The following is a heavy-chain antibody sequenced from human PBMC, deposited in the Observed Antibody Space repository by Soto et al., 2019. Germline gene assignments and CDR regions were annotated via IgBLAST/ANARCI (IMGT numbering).Heavy chain of an antibody. CDR2: IYYIGST. CDR3: ARVGYKSNWFDP. J-gene: IGHJ5*02. D-gene: IGHD5-12*01. Sequence: PSETLSLTCTVSGGSISSYYWSWIRQPPGKGLEWIGSIYYIGSTNYNPSLKSRVTISVDRSKNQFSLKLSSVTAADTAVYYCARVGYKSNWFDPWGQGTLVTVSS. V-gene: IGHV4-59*12. CDR1: GGSISSYY.